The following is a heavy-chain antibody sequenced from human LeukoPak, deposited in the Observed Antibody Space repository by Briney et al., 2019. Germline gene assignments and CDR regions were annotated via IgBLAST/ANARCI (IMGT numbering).Heavy chain of an antibody. J-gene: IGHJ4*02. CDR2: INPNSGGT. CDR1: GYTFTGYY. D-gene: IGHD3-10*01. Sequence: GASVKVSCKASGYTFTGYYMHWVRQAPGQGLEWMGWINPNSGGTNYAQKFQGRVTMTRDTSISTAYMELSRLRSDDTAVYYCARSNGRYYYGSGSYYAGQNWGQGTLVTVSS. V-gene: IGHV1-2*02. CDR3: ARSNGRYYYGSGSYYAGQN.